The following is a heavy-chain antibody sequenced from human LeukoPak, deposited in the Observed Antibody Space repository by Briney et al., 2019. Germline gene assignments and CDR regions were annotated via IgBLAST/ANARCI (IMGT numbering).Heavy chain of an antibody. CDR2: FDPEDGET. D-gene: IGHD2-2*01. CDR1: GYTLTELS. CDR3: ATDQYCSSTSCHPA. V-gene: IGHV1-24*01. Sequence: GASVKVPCKVSGYTLTELSMHWVRQAPGKGLEWMGGFDPEDGETIYAQKFQGRVTMTEDTSTDTAYMELSSLRSEDTAVYYCATDQYCSSTSCHPAWGQGTLVTASS. J-gene: IGHJ5*02.